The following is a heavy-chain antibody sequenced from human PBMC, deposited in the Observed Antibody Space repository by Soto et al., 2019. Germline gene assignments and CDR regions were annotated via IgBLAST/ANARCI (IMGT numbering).Heavy chain of an antibody. CDR2: ISAYNDHT. V-gene: IGHV1-18*01. D-gene: IGHD1-1*01. CDR3: SRGTYFDY. CDR1: GYIMTTYG. J-gene: IGHJ4*02. Sequence: QVQLVQSGTEVKKPGASVKVSCKASGYIMTTYGVSWVRQAPGQGLEWVGWISAYNDHTNYAQKFQGRVTMTPATSTSTAYMELRSLRSDDTAVYYCSRGTYFDYWGQGTLVTVSS.